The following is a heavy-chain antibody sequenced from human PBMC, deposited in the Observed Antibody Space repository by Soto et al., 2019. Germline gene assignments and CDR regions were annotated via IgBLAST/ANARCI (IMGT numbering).Heavy chain of an antibody. D-gene: IGHD3-3*01. CDR1: GGSISSSSYY. J-gene: IGHJ5*02. CDR2: VYYSGIT. V-gene: IGHV4-39*01. Sequence: QLQLQESGPGLMKPSETLSLTCSVSGGSISSSSYYWGWIRQPPGKGLEWIASVYYSGITYFNPSLKRRVTISVDTSKNPFPLRVGSVAAADPAVYFCARHDPHWSPTTCSALFDPWGQGTLVTVSS. CDR3: ARHDPHWSPTTCSALFDP.